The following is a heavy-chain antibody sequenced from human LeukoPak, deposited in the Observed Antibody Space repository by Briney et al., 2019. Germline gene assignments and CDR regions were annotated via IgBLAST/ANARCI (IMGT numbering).Heavy chain of an antibody. D-gene: IGHD1-26*01. CDR3: AKDRDKIVGATVR. J-gene: IGHJ4*02. CDR2: IYSGGST. V-gene: IGHV3-66*01. CDR1: GFTVSSNY. Sequence: PGGSLRLSCAASGFTVSSNYMSWVRQAPGKGLEWVSVIYSGGSTYYADSVKGRFTISRDNSKNTLYLQMNSLRAEDTAVYYCAKDRDKIVGATVRWGQGTLVTVSS.